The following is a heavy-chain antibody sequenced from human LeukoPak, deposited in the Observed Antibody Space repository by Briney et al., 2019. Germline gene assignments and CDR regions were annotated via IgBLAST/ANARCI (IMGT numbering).Heavy chain of an antibody. CDR1: GYTFTSYG. CDR2: ISAYNGNT. Sequence: ASVKVSCKASGYTFTSYGISWVRQAPGQGLEWMGWISAYNGNTSYAQKLQGRVTMTTDTSTSTAYMELRSLRSDDTAVYYCARWGGCSSTSCYITYFDYWGQGTLVTVSS. D-gene: IGHD2-2*02. V-gene: IGHV1-18*01. J-gene: IGHJ4*02. CDR3: ARWGGCSSTSCYITYFDY.